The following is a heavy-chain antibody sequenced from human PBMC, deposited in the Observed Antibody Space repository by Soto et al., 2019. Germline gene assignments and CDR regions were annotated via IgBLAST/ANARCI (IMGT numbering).Heavy chain of an antibody. CDR2: ISTSGSTI. V-gene: IGHV3-48*03. D-gene: IGHD1-26*01. Sequence: GGSLRLSCAASGFSFNTYEMNWVRQAPGKGLEWVSYISTSGSTIYYADSVKGRFTISRDNGKNSLYLQMNSLRAEDTAVYYCAYGGSCDYWGQGTQVTVSS. CDR3: AYGGSCDY. J-gene: IGHJ4*02. CDR1: GFSFNTYE.